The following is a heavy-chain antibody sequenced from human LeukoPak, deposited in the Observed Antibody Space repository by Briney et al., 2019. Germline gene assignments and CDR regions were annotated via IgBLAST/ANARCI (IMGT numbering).Heavy chain of an antibody. Sequence: GGSLRLSCAASGFTFSSYCMSWVRQAPGKGLEWVANIKQDGSEKYHVDSVQGRFTISRDNAKNSLYLQMNSLRAEDTAVYYCARVSSSWSGGYYYYYMDVWGKGTTVTVSS. CDR1: GFTFSSYC. V-gene: IGHV3-7*01. CDR2: IKQDGSEK. D-gene: IGHD6-13*01. CDR3: ARVSSSWSGGYYYYYMDV. J-gene: IGHJ6*03.